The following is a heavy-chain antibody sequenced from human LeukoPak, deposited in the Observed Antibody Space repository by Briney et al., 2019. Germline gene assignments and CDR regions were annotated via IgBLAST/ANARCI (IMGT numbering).Heavy chain of an antibody. CDR3: AREGHSGDYFDY. CDR1: GFTFSSYW. D-gene: IGHD2-21*01. CDR2: IKRDGGEK. J-gene: IGHJ4*02. Sequence: GGSLRLPCVVSGFTFSSYWMSWVRQAPGKGLEWVANIKRDGGEKYYVDSVKGRFTISRDNAKKSLYLQMNSLRAEDTAVYYCAREGHSGDYFDYWGQGTLVTVSS. V-gene: IGHV3-7*05.